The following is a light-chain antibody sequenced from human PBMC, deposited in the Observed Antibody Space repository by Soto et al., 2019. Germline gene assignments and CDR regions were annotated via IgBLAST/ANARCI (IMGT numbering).Light chain of an antibody. CDR2: AAS. J-gene: IGKJ2*01. CDR3: QQSHSVPFT. V-gene: IGKV1-39*01. CDR1: QSISTY. Sequence: DIQMTQSPSSLSASVGDRVTITCRASQSISTYIYWYQQKPGKAPKLLIHAASHLLSGVPSRFSGSGSGTDFTLTISNLQPEDFATYCCQQSHSVPFTFGQGTKLEI.